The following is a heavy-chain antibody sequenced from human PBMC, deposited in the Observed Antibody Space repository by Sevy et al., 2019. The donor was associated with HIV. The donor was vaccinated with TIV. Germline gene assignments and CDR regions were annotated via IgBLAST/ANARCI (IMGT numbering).Heavy chain of an antibody. J-gene: IGHJ4*02. V-gene: IGHV3-13*01. D-gene: IGHD3-22*01. CDR3: ARAFRHDYYDSSGYDY. Sequence: GGSLRLSCAASGFTFSSYDMHWVRQATGKGLEWVSAIGTAGDTYYPGSVKGRSTISRENAKNSLYLQMNSLRAGDTAVYYCARAFRHDYYDSSGYDYWGQGTLVTVSS. CDR2: IGTAGDT. CDR1: GFTFSSYD.